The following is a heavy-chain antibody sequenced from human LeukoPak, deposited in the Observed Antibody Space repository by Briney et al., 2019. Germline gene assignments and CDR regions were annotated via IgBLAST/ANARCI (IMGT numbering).Heavy chain of an antibody. CDR1: GFTFSSNW. V-gene: IGHV3-74*01. CDR2: SNEDGSTT. Sequence: AGGSLRLSCAASGFTFSSNWMHWVRRAPGKGLVWVSRSNEDGSTTNYADSVKGRFTISRDNAKNTLYLQMNSLRAEDAAVYYCVRDLGGRSGHWGQGTLVTVSS. J-gene: IGHJ4*02. D-gene: IGHD1-26*01. CDR3: VRDLGGRSGH.